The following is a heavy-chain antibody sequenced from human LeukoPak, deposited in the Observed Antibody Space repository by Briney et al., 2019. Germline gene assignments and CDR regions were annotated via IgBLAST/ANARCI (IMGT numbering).Heavy chain of an antibody. CDR1: GGSISSYY. D-gene: IGHD3-3*02. CDR2: IYYSGST. CDR3: ATGNNRGIYYFDY. V-gene: IGHV4-59*01. Sequence: SETLSLTCTVSGGSISSYYWSWIRQPPGKGLEWIGYIYYSGSTNYNPSLKSRVTISVDTSKNQFPLKLSSVTAADTAVYYCATGNNRGIYYFDYWGQGTLVTVSS. J-gene: IGHJ4*02.